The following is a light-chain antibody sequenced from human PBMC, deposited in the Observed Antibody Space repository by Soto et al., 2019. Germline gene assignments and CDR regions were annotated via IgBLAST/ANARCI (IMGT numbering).Light chain of an antibody. CDR1: QSVSSY. CDR2: DAS. V-gene: IGKV3-11*01. Sequence: EIVLTQSPATLSLSPGERATLSCRASQSVSSYLAWYQQKPGQAPRLLIYDASNRATGIPARFSGSGSGTDFTLTISRLEPEDFAVYYCHHRGNGITFGQGTRLEIK. J-gene: IGKJ5*01. CDR3: HHRGNGIT.